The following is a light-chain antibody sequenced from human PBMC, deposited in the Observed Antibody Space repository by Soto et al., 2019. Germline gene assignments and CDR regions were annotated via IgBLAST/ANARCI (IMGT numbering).Light chain of an antibody. CDR3: QQYTNTNNPWM. Sequence: DIQMTQSPSSLSASVGDRVTITCRSSQDISNYLNWYQQKPGKAPKLLIYDASNLESGVASRFSGSGSGTEFTLIISGLQPDESATYYCQQYTNTNNPWMFGQGTKVDIK. CDR1: QDISNY. J-gene: IGKJ1*01. CDR2: DAS. V-gene: IGKV1-33*01.